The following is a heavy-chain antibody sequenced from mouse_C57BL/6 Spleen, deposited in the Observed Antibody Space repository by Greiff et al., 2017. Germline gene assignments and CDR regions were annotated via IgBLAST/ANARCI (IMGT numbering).Heavy chain of an antibody. CDR1: GFTFSDYY. J-gene: IGHJ4*01. CDR2: INYDGSST. V-gene: IGHV5-16*01. CDR3: AAKGDAMDY. Sequence: DVKLQESEGGLVQPGSSMKLSCTASGFTFSDYYMAWVRQVPEKGLEWVANINYDGSSTYYLDSLKSRFIIPRDNAKNILYLQMSSLKSEDTATYYCAAKGDAMDYWGQGTSVTVAS.